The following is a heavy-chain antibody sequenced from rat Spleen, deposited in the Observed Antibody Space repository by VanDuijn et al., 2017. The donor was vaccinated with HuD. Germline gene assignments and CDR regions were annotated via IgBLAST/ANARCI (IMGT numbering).Heavy chain of an antibody. D-gene: IGHD1-1*01. J-gene: IGHJ3*01. V-gene: IGHV5-20*01. CDR3: TTENYWLAH. CDR2: ISFDGSTT. CDR1: GFTFSNYD. Sequence: EVQLVESGGGLVQPGRSMKLSCAVSGFTFSNYDMAWVRQAPTKGPEWVASISFDGSTTYYRDSVRGRFTISRDDTESTLYLQMNSLMSEDTATYYCTTENYWLAHWGQGTLVTVSS.